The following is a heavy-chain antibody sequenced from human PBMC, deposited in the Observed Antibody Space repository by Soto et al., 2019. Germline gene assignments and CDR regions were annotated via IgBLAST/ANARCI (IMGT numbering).Heavy chain of an antibody. Sequence: ASVKVSCKASGYTFTSYYMHWVRQAPGQGLEWMGIINPSGGSTSNAQKFQGRVTMTRDTSTSTVYMEVSSLRSEDTAVYYCAREPETTTDNYYGMDVWGQGTTVTVSS. CDR1: GYTFTSYY. J-gene: IGHJ6*02. CDR3: AREPETTTDNYYGMDV. D-gene: IGHD4-17*01. CDR2: INPSGGST. V-gene: IGHV1-46*01.